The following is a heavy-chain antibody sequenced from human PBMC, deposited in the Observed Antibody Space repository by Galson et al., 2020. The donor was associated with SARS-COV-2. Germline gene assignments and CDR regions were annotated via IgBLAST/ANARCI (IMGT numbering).Heavy chain of an antibody. Sequence: GESLKISCAVSGFTFSNYAMSWVRQAPGKGLEWVSSISNSGNRTYYADSVKGRFTLYRDNSNNTLYLQMNSLRAEDTAVYYCAKDRGRKDCSGGSCYSEYWGQGTLVTVSS. J-gene: IGHJ4*02. CDR1: GFTFSNYA. D-gene: IGHD2-15*01. CDR2: ISNSGNRT. V-gene: IGHV3-23*01. CDR3: AKDRGRKDCSGGSCYSEY.